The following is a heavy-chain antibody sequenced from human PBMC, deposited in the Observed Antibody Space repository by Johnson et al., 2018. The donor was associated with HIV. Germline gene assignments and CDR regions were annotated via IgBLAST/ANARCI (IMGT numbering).Heavy chain of an antibody. J-gene: IGHJ3*02. CDR3: ARASFIGIAAAENAFDI. CDR2: ISWNSGSL. D-gene: IGHD6-13*01. Sequence: VQLVESGGGLVQPCRSLRLSCAASGFTFDDYAMHWVRQAPGKGLEWVSGISWNSGSLGYADSVKGRFTISRDNAKNSLYLQMNSLRAEDTALYYCARASFIGIAAAENAFDIWGQGTMVTVSS. V-gene: IGHV3-9*01. CDR1: GFTFDDYA.